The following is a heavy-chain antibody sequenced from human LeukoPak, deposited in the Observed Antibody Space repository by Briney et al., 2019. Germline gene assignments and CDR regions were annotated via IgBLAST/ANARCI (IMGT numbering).Heavy chain of an antibody. CDR1: GFPFSSYW. J-gene: IGHJ6*02. V-gene: IGHV3-74*01. Sequence: GGSLRLSCAASGFPFSSYWMHWVRQVPGKGLLWVSRINSDGSATIYADSVRGRFTISRDNAKNTPYLQMSGLRVEDTAVYHCASDSPYYGMDVWGQGTTVTVSS. CDR2: INSDGSAT. CDR3: ASDSPYYGMDV.